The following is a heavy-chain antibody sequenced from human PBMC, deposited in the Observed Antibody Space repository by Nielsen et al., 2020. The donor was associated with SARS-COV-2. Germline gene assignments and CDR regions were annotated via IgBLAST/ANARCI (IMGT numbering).Heavy chain of an antibody. CDR2: ISAYSGGT. CDR3: ARGGYCSSTSCLLWFDP. D-gene: IGHD2-2*01. J-gene: IGHJ5*02. Sequence: ASVKVSCKASGYTFTSYGISWVRQAPGQGLEWMGWISAYSGGTNYAQKFQGRVTMTRDTSISTAYMELSRLRSDDTAVYYCARGGYCSSTSCLLWFDPWGQGTLVTVSS. V-gene: IGHV1-2*02. CDR1: GYTFTSYG.